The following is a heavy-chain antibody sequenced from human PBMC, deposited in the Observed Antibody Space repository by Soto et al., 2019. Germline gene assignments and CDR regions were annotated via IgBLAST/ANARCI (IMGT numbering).Heavy chain of an antibody. V-gene: IGHV3-49*04. J-gene: IGHJ4*02. CDR1: GFTFGSYS. D-gene: IGHD2-21*02. Sequence: PGGSLRLSCTSSGFTFGSYSMSWVRQAPGKGLEWIGFIRSRAYYGTTEYAASVQGRFTISRDDSKNIAYLQMDSLKTEDTGVYYYTRLQSLRSGDFVPYFDYWGQGALVTVSS. CDR2: IRSRAYYGTT. CDR3: TRLQSLRSGDFVPYFDY.